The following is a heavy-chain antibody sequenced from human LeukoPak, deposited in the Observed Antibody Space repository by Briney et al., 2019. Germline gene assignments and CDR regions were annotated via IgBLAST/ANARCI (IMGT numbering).Heavy chain of an antibody. J-gene: IGHJ4*02. D-gene: IGHD6-19*01. CDR2: INHSGST. CDR1: GGSFSGYY. Sequence: SETLSLTCAVYGGSFSGYYWSWIRQPPGKGLEWVGEINHSGSTNYNPSLKSRVTISVDTSKNQFSLKLSSVTAADTAVYYCARGRSLEQWLLTGDDYWGQGTLVTVSS. CDR3: ARGRSLEQWLLTGDDY. V-gene: IGHV4-34*01.